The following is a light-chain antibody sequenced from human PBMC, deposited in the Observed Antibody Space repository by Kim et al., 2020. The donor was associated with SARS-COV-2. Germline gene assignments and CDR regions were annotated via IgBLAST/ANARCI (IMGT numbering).Light chain of an antibody. CDR3: AAWDDSLNVV. Sequence: PVQRVTISCSGSSSNIGSNTVNWYQQLPGTAPKLLIYGNNQRPSGVPDRFSGSKSGTSASLAISGLQSEDEADYYCAAWDDSLNVVFGGGTQLTVL. J-gene: IGLJ2*01. CDR2: GNN. CDR1: SSNIGSNT. V-gene: IGLV1-44*01.